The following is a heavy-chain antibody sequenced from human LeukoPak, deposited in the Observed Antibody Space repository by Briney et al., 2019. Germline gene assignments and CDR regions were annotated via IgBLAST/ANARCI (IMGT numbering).Heavy chain of an antibody. CDR2: MNPNSGNT. CDR1: GGTFSSYA. CDR3: AREGFDP. Sequence: ASVKVSCKASGGTFSSYAISWVRQAPGQGLEWMGWMNPNSGNTGYAQKFQGRVTMTRNTSISTAYMELSSLRSEDTAVYYCAREGFDPWGQGTLVTVSS. V-gene: IGHV1-8*02. J-gene: IGHJ5*02.